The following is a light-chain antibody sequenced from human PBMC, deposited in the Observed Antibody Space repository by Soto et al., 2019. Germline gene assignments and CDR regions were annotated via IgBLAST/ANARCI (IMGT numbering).Light chain of an antibody. CDR3: MQALQTPLT. Sequence: DLVMTQSPLSLPVTPGEPASISCRSSQSLLHSNGYNYLDWYLQKPGQSPQLLIYLGSNRASGVPDRFSGSGSDTDFTQKISRVEAEDVGVYYCMQALQTPLTFGGGTKVEIK. V-gene: IGKV2-28*01. CDR2: LGS. CDR1: QSLLHSNGYNY. J-gene: IGKJ4*01.